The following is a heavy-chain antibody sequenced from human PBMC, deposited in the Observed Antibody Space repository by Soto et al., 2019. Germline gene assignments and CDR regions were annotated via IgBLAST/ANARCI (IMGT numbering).Heavy chain of an antibody. V-gene: IGHV4-39*01. CDR2: IYYSVST. D-gene: IGHD3-3*01. CDR1: GGSISSSSYY. CDR3: ARLEGWFDP. J-gene: IGHJ5*02. Sequence: QLQLQESGPGLVKPSETLSLTCTVSGGSISSSSYYWGWIRQPPGKGLEWIGSIYYSVSTYYNPSLEGRVTISVDTSKNQFSLKLSSVTAADTAVYYCARLEGWFDPCCQGTLVTVS.